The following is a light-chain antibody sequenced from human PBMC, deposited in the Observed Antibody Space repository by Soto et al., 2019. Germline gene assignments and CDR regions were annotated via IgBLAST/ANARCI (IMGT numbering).Light chain of an antibody. J-gene: IGKJ4*01. V-gene: IGKV2-28*01. CDR3: MQALQTPLT. Sequence: DIVMTQSPLSLPVTPGEPASISCRSSQSLLHSDGYNYLDWFLQRPGQSPQLLIYLGSSRASGLPDRFSDSGSGTDFTLKISRVEAEDVGVYYCMQALQTPLTFGGGTKVDIK. CDR2: LGS. CDR1: QSLLHSDGYNY.